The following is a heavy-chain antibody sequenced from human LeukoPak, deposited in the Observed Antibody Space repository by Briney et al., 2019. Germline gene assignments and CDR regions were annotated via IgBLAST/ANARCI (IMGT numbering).Heavy chain of an antibody. CDR1: GYSFTSYW. V-gene: IGHV5-51*01. J-gene: IGHJ5*02. Sequence: PGESLQISCKGSGYSFTSYWIGWVRPMPGKGLEWMGIIYPGDSDTRYSPSFQGQVTISADKFISTAYLQWSSLKASDTAMYYCARVPGTTVTTLRWFDPWGQGTLVTVSS. D-gene: IGHD4-17*01. CDR2: IYPGDSDT. CDR3: ARVPGTTVTTLRWFDP.